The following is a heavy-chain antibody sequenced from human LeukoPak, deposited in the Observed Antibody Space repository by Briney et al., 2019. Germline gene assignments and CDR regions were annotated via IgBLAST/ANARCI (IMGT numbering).Heavy chain of an antibody. D-gene: IGHD1-26*01. CDR3: AKDGGTHFDH. V-gene: IGHV3-48*01. Sequence: PGGSLRLSCAASRFTFSNYGMSWVRQAPGKGLEWVSYISSSGTTISYAQSVKGRFTITRDNAQNSLTLHMNTLRADDTAVYYCAKDGGTHFDHWGQGTLVTVSS. CDR2: ISSSGTTI. J-gene: IGHJ4*02. CDR1: RFTFSNYG.